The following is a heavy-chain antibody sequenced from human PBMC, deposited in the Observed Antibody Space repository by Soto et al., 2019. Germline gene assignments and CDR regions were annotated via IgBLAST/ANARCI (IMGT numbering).Heavy chain of an antibody. CDR1: GFTFSSYA. Sequence: EVPLLESGGGLVQPGGSLRLSCAASGFTFSSYAMSWVRQAPGKGLEWVSAISGSGGSTYYADSVKGRFTISRDNSRNTLYLQMNSLRAEDTAVYYCAKDRGSGGSRSGFDPWGQGTLVTVSS. CDR3: AKDRGSGGSRSGFDP. V-gene: IGHV3-23*01. J-gene: IGHJ5*02. D-gene: IGHD2-15*01. CDR2: ISGSGGST.